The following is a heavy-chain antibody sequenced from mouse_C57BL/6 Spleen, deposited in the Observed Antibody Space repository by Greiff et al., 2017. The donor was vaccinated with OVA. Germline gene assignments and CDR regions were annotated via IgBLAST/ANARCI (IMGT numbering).Heavy chain of an antibody. Sequence: EVQRVESEGGLVQPGSSMKLSCTASGFTFSDYYMAWVRQVPEKGLEWVANINYDGSSTYYLDSLKSRFIISRDNAKNILYLQMSSLKSEDTATYYCARVTGYYFDYWGQGTTLTVSS. J-gene: IGHJ2*01. CDR1: GFTFSDYY. V-gene: IGHV5-16*01. CDR3: ARVTGYYFDY. CDR2: INYDGSST. D-gene: IGHD4-1*01.